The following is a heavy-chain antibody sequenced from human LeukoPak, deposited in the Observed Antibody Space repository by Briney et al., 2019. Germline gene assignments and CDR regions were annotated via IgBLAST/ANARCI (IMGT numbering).Heavy chain of an antibody. J-gene: IGHJ4*02. CDR3: AKEKVATTLRYYDN. V-gene: IGHV3-30*18. Sequence: GGSLRLSCAASGFTFSSYAMNWVRQAPGKGLEWVAVISHDGSKEYYADSVKGRFTISRDNSKNTVDLQMNSLRDEDTAVYYCAKEKVATTLRYYDNWGQGTLVTVSS. D-gene: IGHD2-15*01. CDR2: ISHDGSKE. CDR1: GFTFSSYA.